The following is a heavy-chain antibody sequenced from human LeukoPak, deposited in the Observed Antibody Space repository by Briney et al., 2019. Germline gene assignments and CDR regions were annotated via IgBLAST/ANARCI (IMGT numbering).Heavy chain of an antibody. CDR1: GGSISNYY. J-gene: IGHJ4*02. V-gene: IGHV4-59*01. Sequence: PSETLSLTCTVSGGSISNYYWSWIRQPPGKGLEWIGYINHSGNSKYNPPLESRITIAVDTSKNQFSLKWSSATAADTAVYYCARYFSGKTLDYWGQGMLVTVSS. CDR3: ARYFSGKTLDY. D-gene: IGHD1-1*01. CDR2: INHSGNS.